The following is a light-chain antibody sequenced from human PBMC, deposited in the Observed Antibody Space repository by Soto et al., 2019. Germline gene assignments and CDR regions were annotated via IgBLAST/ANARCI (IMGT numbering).Light chain of an antibody. CDR2: AAS. CDR3: QQYYSYPRT. CDR1: QGISSY. V-gene: IGKV1-8*01. Sequence: PMTQSPSSLSASTGDRVTITCRASQGISSYLAWYQQKPGKAPKLLIYAASTLQSGVPSRFSGSGSGTDFTLTISCLQSEDFATYYCQQYYSYPRTFGQGTKVDIK. J-gene: IGKJ1*01.